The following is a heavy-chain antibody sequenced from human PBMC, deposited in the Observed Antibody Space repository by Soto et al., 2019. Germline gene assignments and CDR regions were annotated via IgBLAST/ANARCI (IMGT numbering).Heavy chain of an antibody. CDR1: GYSFTSYW. CDR3: ARRLRGYSSSWADFDY. V-gene: IGHV5-51*01. J-gene: IGHJ4*02. CDR2: IYPGDSDT. Sequence: GESLKISCKGSGYSFTSYWIGWVRQMPGKGLEWMGIIYPGDSDTRYSPSFQGQVTISADKSISTAYLQWSSLKASDTAMYYCARRLRGYSSSWADFDYWGQGTRVTVSS. D-gene: IGHD6-13*01.